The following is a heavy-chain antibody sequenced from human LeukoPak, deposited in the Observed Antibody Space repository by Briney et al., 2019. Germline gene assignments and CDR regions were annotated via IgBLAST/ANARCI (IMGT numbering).Heavy chain of an antibody. CDR3: ARGSMIAVAGTGYSDY. CDR1: GGSLSSYY. CDR2: IYYSGST. J-gene: IGHJ4*02. V-gene: IGHV4-59*01. D-gene: IGHD6-19*01. Sequence: SETLSLTCTVSGGSLSSYYWSWIRQPPGKGLEWIGYIYYSGSTNYNPSLKSRVTISVDTSKNQFSLKLSSVTAADTAVYYCARGSMIAVAGTGYSDYWGQGTLVTVSS.